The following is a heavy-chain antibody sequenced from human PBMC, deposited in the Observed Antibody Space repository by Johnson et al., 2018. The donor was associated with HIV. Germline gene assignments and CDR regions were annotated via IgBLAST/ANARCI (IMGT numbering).Heavy chain of an antibody. J-gene: IGHJ3*01. V-gene: IGHV3-30-3*01. CDR1: GFTFSSYA. CDR3: AREISRDYYDYAAFEL. Sequence: QVQLVESGGGVVQPGRSLRLSCAASGFTFSSYAMHWVRQAPGKGLEWVAVISYDGSNKYYADSVKGRFTISRDNSRSTVYLHMINLIADDTALYYWAREISRDYYDYAAFELWGQGTTVTVSS. CDR2: ISYDGSNK. D-gene: IGHD3-22*01.